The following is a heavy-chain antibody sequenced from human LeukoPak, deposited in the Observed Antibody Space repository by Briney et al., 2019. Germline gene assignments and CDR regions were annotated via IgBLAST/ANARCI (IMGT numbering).Heavy chain of an antibody. CDR2: INPSGGST. J-gene: IGHJ6*02. CDR1: GYTFTSYD. D-gene: IGHD2-21*02. V-gene: IGHV1-46*01. Sequence: ASVKVSCKASGYTFTSYDMHWVRQAPGQGLEWMGIINPSGGSTSYAQKFQGRVTMTRDTSTSTVYMELSSLRSEDTAVYYCARVGMNGDIYYYYGMDVWGQGTTVTVSS. CDR3: ARVGMNGDIYYYYGMDV.